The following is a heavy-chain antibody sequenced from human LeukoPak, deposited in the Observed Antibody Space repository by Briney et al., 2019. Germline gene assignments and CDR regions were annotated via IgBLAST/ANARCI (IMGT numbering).Heavy chain of an antibody. CDR3: ARGGYVRTDY. CDR2: INHSGST. V-gene: IGHV4-34*01. CDR1: GGSISSYY. D-gene: IGHD3-16*01. Sequence: SETLSLTCTVSGGSISSYYWSWIRQPPGKGLEWIGEINHSGSTNYNPSLKSRVTISVDTSKNQFSLKLSSVTAADTAVYYCARGGYVRTDYWGQGTLVTVSS. J-gene: IGHJ4*02.